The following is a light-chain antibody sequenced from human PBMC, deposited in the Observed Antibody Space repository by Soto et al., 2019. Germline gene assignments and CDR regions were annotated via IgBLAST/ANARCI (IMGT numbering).Light chain of an antibody. CDR3: QQYNNWPWYT. CDR1: QSVSSN. V-gene: IGKV3-15*01. Sequence: EIVLMQSPDTLSLSPGERATLSCRASQSVSSNLAWYQQKPGQAPRLLIYGASTRATGIPARFSGSGSGTEFTLTISSLQSEDFAVYYCQQYNNWPWYTFGQGTKLEIK. J-gene: IGKJ2*01. CDR2: GAS.